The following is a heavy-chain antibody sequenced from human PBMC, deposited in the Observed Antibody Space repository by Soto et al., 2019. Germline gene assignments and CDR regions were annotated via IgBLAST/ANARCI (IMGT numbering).Heavy chain of an antibody. Sequence: VGSLRLSCAASGFNFDDYYMSWIRQAPGKGLEWVADINSDGTTTHYADSVKGRFTISRDNAKKSVYLQMISLRVDDTAVYYCSRDAWGGPSGQGTMVTVSS. CDR1: GFNFDDYY. V-gene: IGHV3-11*01. J-gene: IGHJ5*02. CDR3: SRDAWGGP. CDR2: INSDGTTT. D-gene: IGHD3-10*01.